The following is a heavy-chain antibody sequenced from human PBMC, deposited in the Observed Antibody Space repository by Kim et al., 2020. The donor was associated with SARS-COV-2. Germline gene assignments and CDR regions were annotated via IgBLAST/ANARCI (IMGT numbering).Heavy chain of an antibody. D-gene: IGHD6-13*01. J-gene: IGHJ5*02. V-gene: IGHV1-3*01. CDR3: ARDAQSSSWYNWLDP. Sequence: QKFQGRVTITRDTSASTAYMELSSLRSEDTAVYYCARDAQSSSWYNWLDPWGQGTLVTVSS.